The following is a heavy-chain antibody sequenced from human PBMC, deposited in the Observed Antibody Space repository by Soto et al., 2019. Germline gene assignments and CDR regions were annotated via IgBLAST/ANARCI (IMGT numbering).Heavy chain of an antibody. V-gene: IGHV1-18*04. CDR1: GYTFTSYG. D-gene: IGHD5-18*01. Sequence: ASVKVSCKASGYTFTSYGISWVRQAPGQGLEWMGWISASNGNTNYAQKLQGRVTMTTDTSTSTAYMELRSLRSDDTAVCYCARDPPNPLPWIQLRAYYYYYGTDVWGQGTTVTVSS. J-gene: IGHJ6*02. CDR2: ISASNGNT. CDR3: ARDPPNPLPWIQLRAYYYYYGTDV.